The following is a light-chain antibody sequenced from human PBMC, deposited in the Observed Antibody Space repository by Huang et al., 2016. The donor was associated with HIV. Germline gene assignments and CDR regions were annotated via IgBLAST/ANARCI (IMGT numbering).Light chain of an antibody. Sequence: VLTQSPGTLSLSPGERATLSCRASQTFSSSYLAWYQQKPGQAPRLLIYGASSRATGIPDRFSGSGSGTDFTLTISRLEPEDFAVYYCQQYGSSITFGQGTRLEMK. V-gene: IGKV3-20*01. CDR2: GAS. CDR1: QTFSSSY. CDR3: QQYGSSIT. J-gene: IGKJ5*01.